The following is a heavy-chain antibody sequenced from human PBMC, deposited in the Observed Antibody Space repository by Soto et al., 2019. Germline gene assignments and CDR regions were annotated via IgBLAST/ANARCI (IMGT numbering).Heavy chain of an antibody. CDR3: TRIMTGHGVTSFDH. CDR2: IRNKGYGATT. Sequence: GGSLRLSCTTSGFTFGGYAMSWVRQAPGKGLELVGFIRNKGYGATTEYAASVRGRFTISRDDSKSIAYLQMSSLKTEDTAIYYCTRIMTGHGVTSFDHWGQGSLVTVSS. D-gene: IGHD3-9*01. CDR1: GFTFGGYA. V-gene: IGHV3-49*04. J-gene: IGHJ4*02.